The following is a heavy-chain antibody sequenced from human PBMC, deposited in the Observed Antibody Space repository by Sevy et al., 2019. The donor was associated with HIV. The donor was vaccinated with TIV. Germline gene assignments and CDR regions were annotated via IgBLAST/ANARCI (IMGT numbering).Heavy chain of an antibody. CDR3: ARETLSGYNV. CDR2: IYSGGNT. CDR1: GFSVSTNY. Sequence: GGSLRLSCVVSGFSVSTNYVSWVRQAPGKGLEWVSAIYSGGNTYHADSVKGRFTISRDNSKNTVYLQINGLRAEDTAFYYCARETLSGYNVWGQGTLVTVSS. D-gene: IGHD5-12*01. J-gene: IGHJ4*02. V-gene: IGHV3-53*01.